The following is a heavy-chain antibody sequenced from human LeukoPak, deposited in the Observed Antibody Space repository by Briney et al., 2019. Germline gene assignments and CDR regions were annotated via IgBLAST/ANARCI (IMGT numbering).Heavy chain of an antibody. CDR2: ISGSGGTT. CDR1: GFTFTNYA. CDR3: AKAGWVYFDSTTFHWADY. V-gene: IGHV3-23*01. D-gene: IGHD2/OR15-2a*01. Sequence: GGSLRLSCAASGFTFTNYAMGWVRQTPGKGLERVSSISGSGGTTYYADSVKGRFTISRDNSKNTVYLQVTSLRVGDTALYYCAKAGWVYFDSTTFHWADYWGQGTLVTVSS. J-gene: IGHJ4*02.